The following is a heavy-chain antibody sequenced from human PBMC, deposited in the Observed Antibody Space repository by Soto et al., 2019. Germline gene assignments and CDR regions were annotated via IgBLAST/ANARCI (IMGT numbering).Heavy chain of an antibody. J-gene: IGHJ4*02. D-gene: IGHD4-17*01. CDR2: ISYDGNNK. V-gene: IGHV3-30*18. CDR1: GFTFSTYG. CDR3: AKDHLPSTVTTPGY. Sequence: QVQLVESGGGVVQPGRSLRLSCAASGFTFSTYGMHCVRQAPGKGLEWVAVISYDGNNKYYADSVKGRFTIARDNSKNTLFLQMDSLRAEDTAVYYCAKDHLPSTVTTPGYWGQGTLVTVSS.